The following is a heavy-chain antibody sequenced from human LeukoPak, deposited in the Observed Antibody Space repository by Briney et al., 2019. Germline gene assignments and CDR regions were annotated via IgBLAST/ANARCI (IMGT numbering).Heavy chain of an antibody. CDR2: IYYSGST. Sequence: SETLSLTCDVSGGSINRGSYSWGWIRQPPGKGLEWIGSIYYSGSTYYNPSLKSRVTISADTSKNQFSLKLISVTAADTAVYYCARKFGIWGQGTMVTVSS. CDR1: GGSINRGSYS. CDR3: ARKFGI. J-gene: IGHJ3*02. V-gene: IGHV4-30-4*08.